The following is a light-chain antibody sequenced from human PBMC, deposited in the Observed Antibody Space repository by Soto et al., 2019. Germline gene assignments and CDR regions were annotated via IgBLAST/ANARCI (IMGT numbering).Light chain of an antibody. Sequence: EIVMTQSPETLSVSAGERATLSCRATQSISSYLAWYQLKPGQAPRLLIYGVSIRVTGIPARFSGSGSGTEFTLTISSLQSEDVAVYYCQQYSDWPSITFGEGTRLEIK. CDR1: QSISSY. V-gene: IGKV3-15*01. J-gene: IGKJ5*01. CDR2: GVS. CDR3: QQYSDWPSIT.